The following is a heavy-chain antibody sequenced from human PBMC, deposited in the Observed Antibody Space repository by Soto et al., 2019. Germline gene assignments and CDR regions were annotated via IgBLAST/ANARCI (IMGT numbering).Heavy chain of an antibody. CDR1: GGSISSSNW. D-gene: IGHD3-10*01. CDR2: IHHRGST. J-gene: IGHJ4*02. V-gene: IGHV4-4*02. Sequence: SETLSLTCAVSGGSISSSNWWSWVRQSPWKGLEWIGDIHHRGSTNYNPSLESRVTISVDKSKNQLSLNLSSVTAADTAVYYCGRGMTMIRGIAYWGQGTLVTVS. CDR3: GRGMTMIRGIAY.